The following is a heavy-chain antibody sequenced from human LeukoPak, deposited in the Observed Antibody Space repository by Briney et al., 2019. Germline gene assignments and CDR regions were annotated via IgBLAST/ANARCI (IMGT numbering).Heavy chain of an antibody. J-gene: IGHJ4*02. V-gene: IGHV1-2*02. D-gene: IGHD5-18*01. CDR1: GYTFTGYY. CDR2: INPNSGGT. CDR3: TRSGYSYGYGDY. Sequence: ASVKVSCKASGYTFTGYYMHWVRQAPGQGLEWMGWINPNSGGTNYAQKFQGRVTMTRDTSISTAYMELSRLRSDDTAVYYCTRSGYSYGYGDYWGQGTLVTVSS.